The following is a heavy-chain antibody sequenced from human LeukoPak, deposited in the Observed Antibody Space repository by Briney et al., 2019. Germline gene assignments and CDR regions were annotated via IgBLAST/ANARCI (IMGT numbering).Heavy chain of an antibody. D-gene: IGHD3-22*01. CDR1: GFTFSDYY. Sequence: SGGSLRLSCAASGFTFSDYYMSWIRQAPGKGLEWVSYISSSGSTIYYADSVKGRFTISRDNAKNSLYLQMNSLRAEDTAVYYCARYPRITMIVVVPSGDVWGKGTTVTVSS. J-gene: IGHJ6*04. V-gene: IGHV3-11*04. CDR2: ISSSGSTI. CDR3: ARYPRITMIVVVPSGDV.